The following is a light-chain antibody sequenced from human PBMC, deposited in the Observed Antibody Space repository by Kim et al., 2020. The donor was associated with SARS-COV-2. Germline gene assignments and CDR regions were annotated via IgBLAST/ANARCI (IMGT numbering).Light chain of an antibody. CDR3: QFYGTSPRWT. Sequence: EIVVTQSPGTLSLSPGEGATLSCRASHSLNSNYVAWYQQKPGQAPRLLISGASNRATGIPDRFSGSGSGTDFTLTINRLEPEDFALYYCQFYGTSPRWTFGQGTKVDIK. J-gene: IGKJ1*01. CDR1: HSLNSNY. V-gene: IGKV3-20*01. CDR2: GAS.